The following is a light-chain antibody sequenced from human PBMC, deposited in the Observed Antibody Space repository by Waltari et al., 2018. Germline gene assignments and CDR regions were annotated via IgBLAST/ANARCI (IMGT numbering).Light chain of an antibody. CDR3: CSYAGSSIWV. V-gene: IGLV2-23*01. J-gene: IGLJ3*02. CDR1: SSDVGSYNL. CDR2: EDS. Sequence: QSTLTQPASVSGSPGKSITISCTGTSSDVGSYNLVCWYQQHPDKAPKLMIYEDSKRPSGVSNRFSGSKSGNTASLTISGLQAEDEANYYCCSYAGSSIWVFGGGTELTVL.